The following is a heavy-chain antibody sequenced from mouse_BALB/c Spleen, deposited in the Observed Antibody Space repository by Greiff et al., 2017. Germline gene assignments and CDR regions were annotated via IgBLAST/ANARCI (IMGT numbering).Heavy chain of an antibody. CDR3: ASDGYYIYAMDY. CDR2: ISYDGSN. V-gene: IGHV3-6*02. CDR1: GYSITSGYY. D-gene: IGHD2-3*01. Sequence: VQLKESGPGLVKPSQSLSLTCSVTGYSITSGYYWNWIRQFPGNKLEWMGYISYDGSNNYNPSLKNRISITRDTSKNQFFLKLNSVTTEDTATYYCASDGYYIYAMDYWGQGTSVTVSS. J-gene: IGHJ4*01.